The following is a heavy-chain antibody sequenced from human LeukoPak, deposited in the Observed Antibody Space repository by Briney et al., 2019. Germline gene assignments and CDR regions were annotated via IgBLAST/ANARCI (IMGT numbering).Heavy chain of an antibody. CDR3: VRDEVVETRFSYFDY. D-gene: IGHD2-15*01. CDR2: IKQDGSEK. V-gene: IGHV3-7*01. CDR1: GFTFSSFW. Sequence: GGSLRLSCAASGFTFSSFWMSWVRQAPGKGREWVANIKQDGSEKAYVDSVKGRFTISRDNAKNSLDLQMNSLRAEDTAVYYCVRDEVVETRFSYFDYWGQGTLVTVSS. J-gene: IGHJ4*02.